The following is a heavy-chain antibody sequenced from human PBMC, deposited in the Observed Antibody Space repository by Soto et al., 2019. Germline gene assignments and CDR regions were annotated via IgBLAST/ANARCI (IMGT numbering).Heavy chain of an antibody. V-gene: IGHV3-74*01. J-gene: IGHJ4*02. Sequence: EVQLVESGGGLVQPGGSLRLSCAASGFTFSSYWMHWVRQAPGKGLVWVSRINSDGSSTSYADSVKGRFTISRDNAKNTLYLQMNSLSAEDTAVYYCARGNWNDPTLDDYWGQGTLVTVSS. CDR3: ARGNWNDPTLDDY. CDR2: INSDGSST. D-gene: IGHD1-20*01. CDR1: GFTFSSYW.